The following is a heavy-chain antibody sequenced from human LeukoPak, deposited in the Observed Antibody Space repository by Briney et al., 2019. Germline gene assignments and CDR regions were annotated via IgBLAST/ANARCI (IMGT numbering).Heavy chain of an antibody. CDR1: GFAFSGSA. Sequence: PGGSLRLSCAASGFAFSGSAMSWVRQSPRKGLEWIGYIHYSGGTNYNPSLKSRVSISLDTSKNQFSLKMTSVTAADTALYYCASGYDGGRFHLSTPGVWGHGTLVTVSA. CDR2: IHYSGGT. D-gene: IGHD3-22*01. CDR3: ASGYDGGRFHLSTPGV. V-gene: IGHV4-59*01. J-gene: IGHJ2*01.